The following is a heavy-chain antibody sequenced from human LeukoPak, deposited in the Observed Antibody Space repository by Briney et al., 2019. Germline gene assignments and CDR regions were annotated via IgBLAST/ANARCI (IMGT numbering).Heavy chain of an antibody. CDR2: ISYDGSNK. V-gene: IGHV3-30*18. J-gene: IGHJ4*02. Sequence: PGRSLRLSCAASGFTFSNYGMHWVRQAPGKGLEWVAVISYDGSNKYYADSVKGRFTVSRDNSKNTLYLQMNSLRGEDTAVYYCAEDQSWTLRRFDYWGQGTLVTVSS. CDR1: GFTFSNYG. D-gene: IGHD3/OR15-3a*01. CDR3: AEDQSWTLRRFDY.